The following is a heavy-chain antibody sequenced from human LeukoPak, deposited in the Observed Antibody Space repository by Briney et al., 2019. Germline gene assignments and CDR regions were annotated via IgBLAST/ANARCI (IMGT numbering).Heavy chain of an antibody. V-gene: IGHV4-39*01. CDR1: GGSVSSIDYY. CDR3: ARRLAGTEDY. Sequence: SETLSLTCTVSGGSVSSIDYYWGWIRQPPGKGLEWIATIYYSGSTYYNPSLRSRVTISVDTSKNQFSLRLSSVTATDTAVYYCARRLAGTEDYWGQGTLVTVSS. CDR2: IYYSGST. D-gene: IGHD6-13*01. J-gene: IGHJ4*02.